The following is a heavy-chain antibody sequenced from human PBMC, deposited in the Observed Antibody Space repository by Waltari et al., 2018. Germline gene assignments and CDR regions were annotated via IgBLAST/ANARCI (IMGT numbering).Heavy chain of an antibody. V-gene: IGHV1-24*01. CDR2: IIPIFGTA. D-gene: IGHD6-13*01. CDR3: ATDVNVAALIPPRQ. J-gene: IGHJ4*02. Sequence: QVQLVQSGAEVKKPGASVKVSCKVSGYTLTELSMHWVRQAPGKGLEWMGGIIPIFGTANYAQKFQGRVTITADTSTDTAYMELSSLRSEDTAVYYCATDVNVAALIPPRQWGQGTLVTVSS. CDR1: GYTLTELS.